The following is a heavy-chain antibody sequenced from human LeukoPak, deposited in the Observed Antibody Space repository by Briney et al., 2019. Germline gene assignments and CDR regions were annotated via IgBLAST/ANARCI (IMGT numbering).Heavy chain of an antibody. CDR1: GFTFTSHA. D-gene: IGHD3-22*01. CDR2: ISWNSGSI. J-gene: IGHJ4*02. V-gene: IGHV3-9*01. CDR3: AKARGYYSAVDY. Sequence: GGSLRLSCATSGFTFTSHAMTWVRQAPGKGLEWVSGISWNSGSIGYADSVKGRFTISRDNAKNSLYLQMNSLRAEDTALYYCAKARGYYSAVDYWGQGTLVTVSS.